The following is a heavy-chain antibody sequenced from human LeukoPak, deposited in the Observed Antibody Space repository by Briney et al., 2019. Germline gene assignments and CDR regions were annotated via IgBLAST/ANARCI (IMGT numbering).Heavy chain of an antibody. CDR3: ARDLAVADPGDFDY. CDR2: ISSSSSYI. Sequence: GGSLRLSCAASGFTFSSYWMSWVRQAPGKGLEWVSSISSSSSYIYYADSVKGRFTISRDNAKNSLYLQMNSLRAEDTAVYYCARDLAVADPGDFDYWGQGTLVTVSS. D-gene: IGHD6-19*01. J-gene: IGHJ4*02. V-gene: IGHV3-21*01. CDR1: GFTFSSYW.